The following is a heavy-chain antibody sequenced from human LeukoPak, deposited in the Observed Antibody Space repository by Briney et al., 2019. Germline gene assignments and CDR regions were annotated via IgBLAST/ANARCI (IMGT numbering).Heavy chain of an antibody. J-gene: IGHJ4*02. CDR2: FSGSGGST. CDR3: AKFSYYDSSQRGVTYFDY. D-gene: IGHD3-22*01. V-gene: IGHV3-23*01. CDR1: GFTFSSYA. Sequence: GGSLRLSCAASGFTFSSYAMGWVRQAPGKGLEWVSAFSGSGGSTYYAESVKGRFTISRDNSKNTLYLQMNSLRAEDTAVYYCAKFSYYDSSQRGVTYFDYWGQGTLVTVSS.